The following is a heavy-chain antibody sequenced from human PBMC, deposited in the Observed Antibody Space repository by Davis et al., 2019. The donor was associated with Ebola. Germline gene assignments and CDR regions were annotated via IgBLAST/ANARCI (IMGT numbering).Heavy chain of an antibody. CDR3: ATQPFYYYGMDV. J-gene: IGHJ6*02. CDR1: GYSFTSYW. D-gene: IGHD1-1*01. CDR2: IDPSDSYT. Sequence: GESLKISCKGSGYSFTSYWIGWVRQMPGKGLEWMGRIDPSDSYTNYSPSLQGHATITADKSISTAYLQWSSLKASDTAMYYCATQPFYYYGMDVWGQGTTVTVSS. V-gene: IGHV5-10-1*01.